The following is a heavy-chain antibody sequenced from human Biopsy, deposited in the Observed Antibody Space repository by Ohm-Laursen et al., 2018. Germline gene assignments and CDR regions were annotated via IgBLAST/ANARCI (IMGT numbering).Heavy chain of an antibody. CDR2: IYSDGNT. D-gene: IGHD3-3*01. CDR3: ARGPGKLWSGYYT. CDR1: GFIVSDNH. Sequence: GSLRLSCSASGFIVSDNHISWIRQAPGKRMQWVSLIYSDGNTYYADSVKGRFTISRDIPRNTLYLQMNSLRAEDTAVYYCARGPGKLWSGYYTWGQGSLVSVSS. J-gene: IGHJ5*02. V-gene: IGHV3-53*01.